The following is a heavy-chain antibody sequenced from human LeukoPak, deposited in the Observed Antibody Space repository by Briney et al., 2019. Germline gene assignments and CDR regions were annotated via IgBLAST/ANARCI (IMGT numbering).Heavy chain of an antibody. Sequence: GGSLRLSCVASGFAFSSYWMSWVRQAPGKGLEWVANIKQDGGEKYYVDSVKGRFTISRDNAKNSLFLQMSSLRVEDTAVYYCARLGGGYYTYWGQGTLVTVSS. CDR1: GFAFSSYW. J-gene: IGHJ4*02. CDR2: IKQDGGEK. D-gene: IGHD1-26*01. V-gene: IGHV3-7*01. CDR3: ARLGGGYYTY.